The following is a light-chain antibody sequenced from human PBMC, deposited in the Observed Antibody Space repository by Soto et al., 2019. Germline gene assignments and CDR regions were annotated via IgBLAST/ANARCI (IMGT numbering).Light chain of an antibody. CDR2: YAS. J-gene: IGKJ1*01. Sequence: EMVMTQSPATLSVSPGERVTLSCRASESVHRNLAWYQQKPGQGPSLLIYYASTRATGVPDRFTGSGSGTEFTITISTLQSEVFGFYNCQHYSTGPPTFGPGPKVEIK. V-gene: IGKV3-15*01. CDR3: QHYSTGPPT. CDR1: ESVHRN.